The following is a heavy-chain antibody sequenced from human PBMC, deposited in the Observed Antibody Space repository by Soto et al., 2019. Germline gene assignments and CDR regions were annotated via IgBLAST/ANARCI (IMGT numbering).Heavy chain of an antibody. CDR2: INPNTGGT. D-gene: IGHD2-21*02. V-gene: IGHV1-2*02. CDR3: ARQLAYCAGDCYTEPIDY. Sequence: ASVKVSCKASGYTFTAYYIHWMRQAPGQGLEWMGWINPNTGGTNFAQKFQGSVIMTRDTSISTAYMELSRLTYDDTAVYYCARQLAYCAGDCYTEPIDYWGQGTLVTVSS. J-gene: IGHJ4*02. CDR1: GYTFTAYY.